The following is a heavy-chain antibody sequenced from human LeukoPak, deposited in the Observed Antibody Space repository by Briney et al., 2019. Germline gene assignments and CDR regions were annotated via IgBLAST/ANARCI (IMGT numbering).Heavy chain of an antibody. CDR2: VSGSGGST. Sequence: GGSLRLSCAASRVTFSSYAMSWVRQPPGKGLEWVSAVSGSGGSTYYADSVKGRFTISRDNSKNTLYLQMNSLRAEDTDVYYCASRSRVVAAPIDCWGQGTLVTVSS. J-gene: IGHJ4*02. CDR1: RVTFSSYA. CDR3: ASRSRVVAAPIDC. V-gene: IGHV3-23*01. D-gene: IGHD2-15*01.